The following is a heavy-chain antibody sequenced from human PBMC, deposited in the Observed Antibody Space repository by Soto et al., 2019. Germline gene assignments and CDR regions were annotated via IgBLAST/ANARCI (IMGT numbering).Heavy chain of an antibody. Sequence: QLQLQESGPGLVKASETLSLTCNVSGGSISSSRSYWAWIRQPPGKGLEWIANIFSSGSTYCNPSLATRVTVSVDTSKNKSSLKLSSVTAADTAVYSCARQPTTADIDLGFDPWGQGTLVTVSS. CDR1: GGSISSSRSY. J-gene: IGHJ5*02. CDR2: IFSSGST. V-gene: IGHV4-39*01. D-gene: IGHD2-2*01. CDR3: ARQPTTADIDLGFDP.